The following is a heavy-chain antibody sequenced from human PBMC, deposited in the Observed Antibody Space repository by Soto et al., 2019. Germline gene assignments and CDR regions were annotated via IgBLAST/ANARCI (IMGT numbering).Heavy chain of an antibody. J-gene: IGHJ4*02. V-gene: IGHV4-30-2*01. Sequence: QLQLQESGSGLVKPSQTLSLTCAVSGGSISSGGYSWSWIRQPPGKGLEWIGYIYHSGSTYYNPTLKSRVTIPVDRSKNQFSLKLSSVTAADTAVYYCASYYDSSGYYFGYWGQGTLVTVSS. CDR1: GGSISSGGYS. D-gene: IGHD3-22*01. CDR3: ASYYDSSGYYFGY. CDR2: IYHSGST.